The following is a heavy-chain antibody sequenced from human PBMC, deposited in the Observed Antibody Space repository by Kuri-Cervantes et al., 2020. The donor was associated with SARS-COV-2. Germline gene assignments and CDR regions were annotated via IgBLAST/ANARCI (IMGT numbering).Heavy chain of an antibody. D-gene: IGHD6-19*01. V-gene: IGHV3-23*01. CDR1: GFNFNSYA. CDR2: ISGRGGST. Sequence: GESLKIYCAASGFNFNSYAMSLVRQAPGKGLEWVPGISGRGGSTYYADSVKGLFTISIDNSKNTLFLQMSSRRTEDTAVYYCAKDPRSSGWSDYWGQGTLVTSSS. J-gene: IGHJ4*02. CDR3: AKDPRSSGWSDY.